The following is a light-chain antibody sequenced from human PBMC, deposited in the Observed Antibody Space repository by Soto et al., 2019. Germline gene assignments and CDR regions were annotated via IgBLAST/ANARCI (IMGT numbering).Light chain of an antibody. CDR2: EAS. CDR3: LQDYNYPLT. J-gene: IGKJ4*01. Sequence: THSPSTQSASIGDRVTITCRASQSIGSYLNWCQQKPGKAPKLLIYEASSLESGVPSRFSGSGSGTDFTLTISSLQPEDFATYYCLQDYNYPLTFGGGTKVDIK. V-gene: IGKV1-6*01. CDR1: QSIGSY.